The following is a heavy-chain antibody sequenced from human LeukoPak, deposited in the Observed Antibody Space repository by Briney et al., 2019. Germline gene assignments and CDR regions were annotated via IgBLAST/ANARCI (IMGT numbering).Heavy chain of an antibody. CDR3: AKGNGYSYGRYYFDY. CDR1: GFTFSSYA. D-gene: IGHD5-18*01. CDR2: ITASGGNT. V-gene: IGHV3-23*01. Sequence: PGGSLRPSCAASGFTFSSYAMGWVRQAPGKGLEWVSAITASGGNTYYADSVKGRFAISRDNSKNTLYLQVNSLRAEDTAVYYCAKGNGYSYGRYYFDYGGQGTLVTVSS. J-gene: IGHJ4*02.